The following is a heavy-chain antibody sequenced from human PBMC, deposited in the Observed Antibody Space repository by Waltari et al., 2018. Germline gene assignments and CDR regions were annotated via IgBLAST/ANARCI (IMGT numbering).Heavy chain of an antibody. V-gene: IGHV4-38-2*02. J-gene: IGHJ5*02. CDR2: IYHTGTT. D-gene: IGHD3-9*01. CDR1: NYSLTSGYF. CDR3: ARDKGFYDVLPGRGWFDP. Sequence: QVQLQESGPGLVKPSETLSLTCTVSNYSLTSGYFWGWIRQSPGKGLEWIGSIYHTGTTYFNPSLKSRVTISIDTSKKQFSLRLRSVTAADTGVYFCARDKGFYDVLPGRGWFDPWGQGTLVTVSS.